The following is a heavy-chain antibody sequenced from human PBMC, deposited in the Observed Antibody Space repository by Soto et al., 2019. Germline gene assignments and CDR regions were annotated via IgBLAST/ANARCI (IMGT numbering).Heavy chain of an antibody. CDR3: VRDGSGGFLDN. D-gene: IGHD2-8*02. Sequence: EVHLVESGGGLVQPGGSLSLSCAAPEFTLDSYGLGWVRQAPGKGRGWVANIRKDGGGTGYVDSVKGRFTISRDNAKTSVYLHMDSLRVEDTAVYYCVRDGSGGFLDNWGQGTLVTVSS. J-gene: IGHJ4*02. V-gene: IGHV3-7*04. CDR2: IRKDGGGT. CDR1: EFTLDSYG.